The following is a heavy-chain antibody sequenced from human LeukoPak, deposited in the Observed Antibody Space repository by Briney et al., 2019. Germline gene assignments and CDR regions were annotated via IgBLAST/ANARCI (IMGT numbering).Heavy chain of an antibody. V-gene: IGHV3-23*01. Sequence: SGGSLRLSCAASGFTFSSYAMSWVRQAPGKGLEWVSGISTRGGSTSYADSVKGRFTISRDNPRNTLYMQMNSLKTEDTAVYYCARSFSDYFDYWGQGVLVTVSS. D-gene: IGHD3-10*01. J-gene: IGHJ4*02. CDR2: ISTRGGST. CDR3: ARSFSDYFDY. CDR1: GFTFSSYA.